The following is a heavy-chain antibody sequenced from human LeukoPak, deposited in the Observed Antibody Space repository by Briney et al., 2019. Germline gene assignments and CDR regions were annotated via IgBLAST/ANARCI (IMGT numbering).Heavy chain of an antibody. CDR2: ISDDERNK. CDR1: GFPFSSYA. D-gene: IGHD3-22*01. CDR3: AKDGLYYYDSSGYVGSFDY. Sequence: PGGSLRLSCAASGFPFSSYAMHWVRQAPGKGLEWVALISDDERNKYYADSVKGRFTISRDNSKNTLYLQMNGLRAEDTAVYYCAKDGLYYYDSSGYVGSFDYWGQGTLVTVSS. V-gene: IGHV3-30*04. J-gene: IGHJ4*02.